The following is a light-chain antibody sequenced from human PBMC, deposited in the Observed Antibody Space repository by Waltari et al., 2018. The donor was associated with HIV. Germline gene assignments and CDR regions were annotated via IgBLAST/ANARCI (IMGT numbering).Light chain of an antibody. Sequence: SYVLTPAPSLSVAPGQTATISCGNNGKYSVQWYSQRPGRAPVLAVFDDPYRSSAVPGRLSGANSGGRATLTIGGVEAGDEAVYYCQVWDRSYKEAVFGGGTQLIVL. J-gene: IGLJ2*01. CDR2: DDP. V-gene: IGLV3-21*02. CDR1: NNGKYS. CDR3: QVWDRSYKEAV.